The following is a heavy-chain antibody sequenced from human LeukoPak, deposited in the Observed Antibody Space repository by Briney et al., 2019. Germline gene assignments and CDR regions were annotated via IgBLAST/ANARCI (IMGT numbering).Heavy chain of an antibody. V-gene: IGHV1-2*02. J-gene: IGHJ4*02. D-gene: IGHD7-27*01. CDR2: INPNSGIT. CDR3: APSPNWPTFYFDY. Sequence: ASVKVSCKASGYTFTGYNMHWVRQAPGQGLEWMGWINPNSGITNYAQKSQGRVTMTRDTSINAAYMDLSRLTSDDTAVYYCAPSPNWPTFYFDYWGQGTLVTVSS. CDR1: GYTFTGYN.